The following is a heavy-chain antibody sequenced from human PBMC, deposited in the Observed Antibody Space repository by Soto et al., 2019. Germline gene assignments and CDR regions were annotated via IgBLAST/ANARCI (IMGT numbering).Heavy chain of an antibody. CDR2: IIPIFGTA. Sequence: GASVKVSCKASGGTFSSYAISWVRQAPGQGLERMGGIIPIFGTANYAQKFQGRVTITADKSTSTAYMELSSLRSEDTAVYYCARDFDFWSGYYQDGYYYGMDVWGQGTTVTVSS. V-gene: IGHV1-69*06. J-gene: IGHJ6*02. D-gene: IGHD3-3*01. CDR1: GGTFSSYA. CDR3: ARDFDFWSGYYQDGYYYGMDV.